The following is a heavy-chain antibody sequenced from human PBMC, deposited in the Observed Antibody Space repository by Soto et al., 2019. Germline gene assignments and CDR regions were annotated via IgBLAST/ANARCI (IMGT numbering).Heavy chain of an antibody. CDR1: GGTFRNFG. CDR3: AKDVGFKQLLFVFET. D-gene: IGHD6-19*01. CDR2: IIPIFASS. Sequence: QVQLVQSGAEGKKPGSSGRVSCKASGGTFRNFGFSWVRQAPGQGLDWMGGIIPIFASSNYAQKFQGRLTITAAESTSTAYMDLSSLRSEDTAVYFCAKDVGFKQLLFVFETGGKGTRVTVSS. V-gene: IGHV1-69*01. J-gene: IGHJ4*02.